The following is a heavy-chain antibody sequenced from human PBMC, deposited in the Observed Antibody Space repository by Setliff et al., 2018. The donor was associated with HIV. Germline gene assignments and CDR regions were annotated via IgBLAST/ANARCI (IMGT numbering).Heavy chain of an antibody. Sequence: TLSLTCAVSGGSISSSNWWSWVRQPPGKGLEWIGEIYHRGSTNYNPSLKSRVTISVDKSKNQFSLKISSVTAADTAVYFCARFNALLGSSTYYDYWGPGLLVTVSS. CDR2: IYHRGST. J-gene: IGHJ4*02. V-gene: IGHV4-4*01. CDR3: ARFNALLGSSTYYDY. D-gene: IGHD3-22*01. CDR1: GGSISSSNW.